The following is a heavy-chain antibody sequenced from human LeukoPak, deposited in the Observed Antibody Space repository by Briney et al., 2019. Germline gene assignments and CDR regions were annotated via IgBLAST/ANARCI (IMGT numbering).Heavy chain of an antibody. CDR3: ATHGGDASGSSNFDH. CDR2: IYYSGST. J-gene: IGHJ4*02. Sequence: SETLSLTCTVSGGSINSSSYYWGWIRQPPGKGLKWMGSIYYSGSTYNNPSLQSRVTLSVDTSKNQFSLKLNSVTAADTGVYYCATHGGDASGSSNFDHWGQGTLVTVSS. CDR1: GGSINSSSYY. V-gene: IGHV4-39*01. D-gene: IGHD3-10*01.